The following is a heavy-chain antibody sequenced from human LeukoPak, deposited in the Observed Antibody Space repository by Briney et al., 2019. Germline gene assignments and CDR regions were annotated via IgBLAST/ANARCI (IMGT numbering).Heavy chain of an antibody. Sequence: PGGFLRLSCAASGLNFRKSWMTWVRQAPGRGLEWVANIKDDGSEKYYVDSVKGRFTISRDNAKNSLYLQMNSLGAEDTAVYYCSNWGDTWGLDFWGQGILVSVSS. CDR3: SNWGDTWGLDF. V-gene: IGHV3-7*01. CDR2: IKDDGSEK. CDR1: GLNFRKSW. D-gene: IGHD7-27*01. J-gene: IGHJ4*02.